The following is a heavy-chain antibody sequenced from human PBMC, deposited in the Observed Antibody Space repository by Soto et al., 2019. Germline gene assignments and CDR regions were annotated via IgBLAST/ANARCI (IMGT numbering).Heavy chain of an antibody. V-gene: IGHV5-51*01. CDR1: GYSFTSYW. Sequence: GESLKISCKGSGYSFTSYWIGWVRQMPGKGLEWMGIIYPGDSDTRYSPSFQGQVTISADKSISTAYLQWSSLKASDTAMYYCARPRVVAATIDDFDIWGPGTMVTVSS. J-gene: IGHJ3*02. CDR2: IYPGDSDT. D-gene: IGHD2-15*01. CDR3: ARPRVVAATIDDFDI.